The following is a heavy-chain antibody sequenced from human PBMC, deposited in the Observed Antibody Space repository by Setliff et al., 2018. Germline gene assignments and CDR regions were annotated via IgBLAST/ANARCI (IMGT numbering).Heavy chain of an antibody. CDR3: ARTTGSTHNWLDP. J-gene: IGHJ5*02. Sequence: SETLSLTCTVSGGSISSYYWSWIRQPPGKGLEWIGYIYNSGSTNYNPSLKSRVTISVDTSKNQFSLKVSSVTAADTAVYYCARTTGSTHNWLDPWGPGTLVTVS. D-gene: IGHD1-1*01. CDR1: GGSISSYY. V-gene: IGHV4-59*08. CDR2: IYNSGST.